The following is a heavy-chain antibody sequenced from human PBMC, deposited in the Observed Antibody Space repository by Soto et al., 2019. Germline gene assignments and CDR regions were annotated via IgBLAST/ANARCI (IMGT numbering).Heavy chain of an antibody. Sequence: PGGSLRLSCAVSGFDFSDYGMNWVRQAPGKGLQWVSRISSSGGYRDYADSVKGRFTISRDNAKDSLFLQMDSLGAEDTAIYYCARGVGFCSSSRCSPGYYFDDWGPGTLVTVSS. CDR1: GFDFSDYG. D-gene: IGHD2-2*01. J-gene: IGHJ4*02. V-gene: IGHV3-21*01. CDR3: ARGVGFCSSSRCSPGYYFDD. CDR2: ISSSGGYR.